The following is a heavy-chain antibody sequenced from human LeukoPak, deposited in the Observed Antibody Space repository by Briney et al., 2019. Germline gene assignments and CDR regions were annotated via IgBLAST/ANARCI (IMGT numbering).Heavy chain of an antibody. Sequence: ASVKVSCKASGYTSTGYYMHWVRQAPGQGLEWMGWINPNSGGTNYAQKLQGRVTMTTDTSTSTAYMELRSLRSDDTAVYYCARVGKKGYYYDSSGYYYHYWGQGTLVTVSS. D-gene: IGHD3-22*01. J-gene: IGHJ4*02. CDR2: INPNSGGT. CDR3: ARVGKKGYYYDSSGYYYHY. V-gene: IGHV1-2*02. CDR1: GYTSTGYY.